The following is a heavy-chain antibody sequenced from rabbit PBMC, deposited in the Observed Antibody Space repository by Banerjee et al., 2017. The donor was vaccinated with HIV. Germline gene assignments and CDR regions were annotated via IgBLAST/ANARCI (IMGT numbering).Heavy chain of an antibody. J-gene: IGHJ4*01. CDR2: IYADSGGST. CDR3: ARDLAGVIGWNFDL. D-gene: IGHD4-1*01. Sequence: QSLEESGGDLVKPGASLTLTCTTSGFSFSSAYDMCWVRQAPGKGLEWIGCIYADSGGSTYYASWARGRFTISKTSSTTVTLQMTSLTAADTATYFCARDLAGVIGWNFDLWGQGTLVTVS. CDR1: GFSFSSAYD. V-gene: IGHV1S40*01.